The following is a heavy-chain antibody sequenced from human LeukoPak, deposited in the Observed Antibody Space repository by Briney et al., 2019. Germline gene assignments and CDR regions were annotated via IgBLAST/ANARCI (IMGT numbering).Heavy chain of an antibody. CDR1: GGSFSGYY. V-gene: IGHV4-34*01. Sequence: SETLSLTCAVYGGSFSGYYWSWIRQPPGKGLEWIGEINHSGSTNYNPSPKSRVTISVDTSKNQFSLKLSSVTAADTAVYYCATTPGGIAARGGAFDIWGQGTMVTVSS. CDR2: INHSGST. D-gene: IGHD6-6*01. J-gene: IGHJ3*02. CDR3: ATTPGGIAARGGAFDI.